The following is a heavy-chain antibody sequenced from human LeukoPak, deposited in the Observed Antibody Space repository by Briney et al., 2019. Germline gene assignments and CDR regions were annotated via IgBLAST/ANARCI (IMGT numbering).Heavy chain of an antibody. J-gene: IGHJ5*02. V-gene: IGHV3-9*01. CDR3: AKDIRLIYDSSGYYTS. CDR1: GFTFDYYA. Sequence: GRSLRLSCAASGFTFDYYAMHWVRQAPGKGLEWVSGISWNSGSIGYADSVKGRFTISRDNAKNSLYLQMNSLRAEDTALYYCAKDIRLIYDSSGYYTSWGQGTLVTVSS. D-gene: IGHD3-22*01. CDR2: ISWNSGSI.